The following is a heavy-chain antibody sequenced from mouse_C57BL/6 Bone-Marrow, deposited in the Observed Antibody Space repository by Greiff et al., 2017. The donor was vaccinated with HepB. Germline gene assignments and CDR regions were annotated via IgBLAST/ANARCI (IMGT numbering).Heavy chain of an antibody. Sequence: VKLQESGAELARPGASVKLSCKASGYTFTSYGISWVKQRTGPGLEWIGEIYPRSGNTYYNEKFKGKATLTADKSSSTAYMELRSLTSEDSAVYFCANYYYGSSYWYFDVWGTGTTVTVSS. CDR3: ANYYYGSSYWYFDV. V-gene: IGHV1-81*01. CDR1: GYTFTSYG. CDR2: IYPRSGNT. D-gene: IGHD1-1*01. J-gene: IGHJ1*03.